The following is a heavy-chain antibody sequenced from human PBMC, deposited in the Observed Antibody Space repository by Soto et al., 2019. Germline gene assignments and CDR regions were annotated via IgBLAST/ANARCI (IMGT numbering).Heavy chain of an antibody. D-gene: IGHD6-13*01. V-gene: IGHV1-2*04. J-gene: IGHJ6*02. CDR2: INPNSGGT. Sequence: ASVKVSCKASGYTFTGYYMHWVRQAPGQGLEWMGWINPNSGGTNYAQKFQGWVTMTRDTSISTAYMELSRLRSDDTAVYYCARDLGYSSSFWSNYYYPGMDVWGQGTTVTVS. CDR3: ARDLGYSSSFWSNYYYPGMDV. CDR1: GYTFTGYY.